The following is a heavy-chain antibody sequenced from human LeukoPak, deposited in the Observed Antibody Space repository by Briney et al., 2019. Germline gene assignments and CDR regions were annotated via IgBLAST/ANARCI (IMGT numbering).Heavy chain of an antibody. Sequence: GGSLRLSCAASGFTFSDYWMSWVREAPGKGLEWVANIKHDGSEKYYVDSLKGRFTISRDNAKNSLYLQMNSLRGEDTAVYYCARVGMGKFDPWGQGTLVTVSS. CDR2: IKHDGSEK. CDR1: GFTFSDYW. CDR3: ARVGMGKFDP. V-gene: IGHV3-7*05. J-gene: IGHJ5*02. D-gene: IGHD7-27*01.